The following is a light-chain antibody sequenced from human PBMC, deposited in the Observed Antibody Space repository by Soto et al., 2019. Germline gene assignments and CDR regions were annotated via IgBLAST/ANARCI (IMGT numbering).Light chain of an antibody. V-gene: IGKV1-9*01. Sequence: DIQLTQSPSFLSASVGNRVTITCRASQGIATYLAWYQQNPGKAPKLLIYGASTLQSGVPSRFSGSGSGTEFTLTITSLQPEDFATYYCQQVISYPLTFGGGTKVDIK. CDR2: GAS. CDR1: QGIATY. J-gene: IGKJ4*01. CDR3: QQVISYPLT.